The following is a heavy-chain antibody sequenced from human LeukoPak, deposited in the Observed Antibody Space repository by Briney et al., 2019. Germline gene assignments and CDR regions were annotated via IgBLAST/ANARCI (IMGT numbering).Heavy chain of an antibody. D-gene: IGHD2-8*02. J-gene: IGHJ6*02. CDR3: ARAVYWYYGMDV. Sequence: PGGSLRLSCAASGFTFSSYDMHRVRQATGKGLEWVSAIGTAGDTYYPGSVKGRFTISRENAKNSLYLQMNSLRAGDTAVYYCARAVYWYYGMDVWGQGTTVTVSS. V-gene: IGHV3-13*01. CDR2: IGTAGDT. CDR1: GFTFSSYD.